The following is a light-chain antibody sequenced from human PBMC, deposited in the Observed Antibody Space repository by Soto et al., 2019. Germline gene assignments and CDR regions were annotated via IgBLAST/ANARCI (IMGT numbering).Light chain of an antibody. CDR2: DAS. CDR1: QSIRSY. V-gene: IGKV3-11*01. J-gene: IGKJ4*01. Sequence: EIVLTQSPATLSLSPGDSATLSCRASQSIRSYLAWYQQKRGQAPRLLIYDASNRATAIPARSSGSGPGTDFRLTITSLEPDDCAVSYCQQRSSWPPTFGGGTKVESK. CDR3: QQRSSWPPT.